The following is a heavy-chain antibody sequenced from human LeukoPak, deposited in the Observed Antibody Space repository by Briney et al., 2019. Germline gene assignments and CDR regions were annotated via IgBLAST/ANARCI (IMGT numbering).Heavy chain of an antibody. V-gene: IGHV3-21*01. CDR3: ARALWFGELLSYYYYGMDV. J-gene: IGHJ6*04. Sequence: GGSLRLSCAASGFTFSSYSMNWVRQAPGKGLEWVSSISSSSSYIYYADSVKGRFTISGDNAKNSLYLQMNSLRAEDTAVYYCARALWFGELLSYYYYGMDVWGKGTTVTVSS. CDR2: ISSSSSYI. CDR1: GFTFSSYS. D-gene: IGHD3-10*01.